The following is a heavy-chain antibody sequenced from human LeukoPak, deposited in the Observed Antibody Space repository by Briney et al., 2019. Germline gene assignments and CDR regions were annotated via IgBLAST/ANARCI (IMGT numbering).Heavy chain of an antibody. CDR3: AREGTAYAFDI. CDR2: FSAGGGTT. Sequence: GGSLRLSCAAAGFTFRSYDMSWVRQAPGEGLEWVSTFSAGGGTTYYADSVKGRFTISRDNSKNTLYLQMNSLRAEDTAVYYCAREGTAYAFDIWGQGTMVTVSS. CDR1: GFTFRSYD. D-gene: IGHD1-1*01. V-gene: IGHV3-23*01. J-gene: IGHJ3*02.